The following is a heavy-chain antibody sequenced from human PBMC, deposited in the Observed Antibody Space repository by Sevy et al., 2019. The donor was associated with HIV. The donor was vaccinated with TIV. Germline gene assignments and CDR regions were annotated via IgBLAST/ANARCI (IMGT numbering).Heavy chain of an antibody. Sequence: SETLSLTGTVSGGSITSLYWNWIRQPPGKGLEWIANIYYNGHINYNPSLKSRVTLSLDTSKNQFSLRLSSVTAADTAMYYCAGENAWGRGYSWGQGTLVTVS. CDR2: IYYNGHI. CDR1: GGSITSLY. V-gene: IGHV4-59*08. CDR3: AGENAWGRGYS. D-gene: IGHD1-26*01. J-gene: IGHJ4*02.